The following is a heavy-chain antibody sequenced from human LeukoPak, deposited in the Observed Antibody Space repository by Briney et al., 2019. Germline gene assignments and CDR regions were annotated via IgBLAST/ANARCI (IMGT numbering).Heavy chain of an antibody. D-gene: IGHD1-14*01. V-gene: IGHV3-30-3*01. CDR2: ISYDGSNK. Sequence: QSGGSLRLSCAASGFTFSSYAMHWVRQAPGKGLEWVAVISYDGSNKYYADSVKGRFTISRDNSKNTLYLQMNSLRAEDTAVYYCARDQDRNYYYYMDVWGKGTTVTVSS. CDR1: GFTFSSYA. CDR3: ARDQDRNYYYYMDV. J-gene: IGHJ6*03.